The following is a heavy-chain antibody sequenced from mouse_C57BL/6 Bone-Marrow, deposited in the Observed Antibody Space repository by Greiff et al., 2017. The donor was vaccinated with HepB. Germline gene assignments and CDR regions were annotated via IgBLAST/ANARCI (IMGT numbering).Heavy chain of an antibody. CDR3: ASFATVVSWYFDV. J-gene: IGHJ1*03. CDR2: IHPSDSDT. CDR1: GYTFTSYW. V-gene: IGHV1-74*01. Sequence: QVQLQQPGAELVKPGASVKVSCKASGYTFTSYWMHWVKQRPGQGLEWIGRIHPSDSDTNYNQKFKGKATLTVDKSSSTAYMQLSSLTSEDSAVYYCASFATVVSWYFDVWGTGTTVTVSS. D-gene: IGHD1-1*01.